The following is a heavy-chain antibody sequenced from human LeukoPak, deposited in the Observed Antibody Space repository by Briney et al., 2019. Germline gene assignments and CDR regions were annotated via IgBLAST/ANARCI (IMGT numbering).Heavy chain of an antibody. Sequence: SETLSLTCTVSGGSISSYYWSWIRQPAGKGLEWIGRIYTSGSTNYNPSLKSRVTMSVDTSKNQFSLKLSSVTAADTAVYYCAREVSSSWYGDYYYYMDVWGKGTTVTVSS. CDR3: AREVSSSWYGDYYYYMDV. CDR1: GGSISSYY. V-gene: IGHV4-4*07. D-gene: IGHD6-13*01. CDR2: IYTSGST. J-gene: IGHJ6*03.